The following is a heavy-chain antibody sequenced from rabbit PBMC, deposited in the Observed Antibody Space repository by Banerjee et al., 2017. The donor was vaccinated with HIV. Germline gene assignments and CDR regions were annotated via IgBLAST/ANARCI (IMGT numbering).Heavy chain of an antibody. CDR2: IYTSSGST. CDR3: VRNWGL. D-gene: IGHD3-1*01. CDR1: GFSFSSSYY. J-gene: IGHJ4*01. Sequence: QSLEESGGDLVKPGASLTLTCKASGFSFSSSYYMYWVRQAPGKGLEWIASIYTSSGSTWYASWAKGRFTISKTSSTTVTLQMTSLTAADTATYFCVRNWGLWGPGTLVTVS. V-gene: IGHV1S40*01.